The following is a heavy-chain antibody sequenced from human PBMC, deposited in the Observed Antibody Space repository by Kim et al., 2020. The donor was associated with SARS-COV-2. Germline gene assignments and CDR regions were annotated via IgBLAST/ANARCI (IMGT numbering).Heavy chain of an antibody. CDR2: ISYDGSNK. Sequence: GGSLRLSCAASGFTFSSYGMHWVRQAPGKGLEWVAVISYDGSNKYYADSVKGRLTISRDNSKNTLYLQMNSLRAEDTAVYYCAKDGGRGLIDYWGQGTLVTVSS. D-gene: IGHD3-16*01. CDR1: GFTFSSYG. V-gene: IGHV3-30*18. CDR3: AKDGGRGLIDY. J-gene: IGHJ4*02.